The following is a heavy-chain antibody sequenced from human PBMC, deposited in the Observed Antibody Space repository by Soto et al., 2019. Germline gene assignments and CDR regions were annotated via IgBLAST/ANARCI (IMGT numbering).Heavy chain of an antibody. D-gene: IGHD3-3*01. Sequence: SETLSLTCAVYGGSFSGYYWSWIRQPPGKGLEWIGEINHSGSTNYNPSLKSRVTISVDTSKNQFSLKLSSVTAADTAVYYCAGGAELYYDFWSGYSMAPGPTTPPGVWGQGTTVTVSS. J-gene: IGHJ6*02. CDR2: INHSGST. CDR3: AGGAELYYDFWSGYSMAPGPTTPPGV. V-gene: IGHV4-34*01. CDR1: GGSFSGYY.